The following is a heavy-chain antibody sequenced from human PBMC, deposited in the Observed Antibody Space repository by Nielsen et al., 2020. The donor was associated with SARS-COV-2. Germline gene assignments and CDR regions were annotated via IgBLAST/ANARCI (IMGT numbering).Heavy chain of an antibody. D-gene: IGHD3-22*01. CDR1: GYSFTSYE. CDR2: MNPNSGNT. Sequence: VKVSCKASGYSFTSYEINWVRQATGQGLEWMGWMNPNSGNTGYARKFQGRVTMTTDTATSTAYMELRNLMSDDAAVYYCARDSFDATGHYPDFWGQGTLVTVSS. J-gene: IGHJ4*02. CDR3: ARDSFDATGHYPDF. V-gene: IGHV1-8*02.